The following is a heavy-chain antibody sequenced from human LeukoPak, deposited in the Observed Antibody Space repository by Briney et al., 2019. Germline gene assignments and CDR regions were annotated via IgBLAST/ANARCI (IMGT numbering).Heavy chain of an antibody. CDR2: IRSKAYGGTT. CDR3: AKDLPLSGARFFQH. V-gene: IGHV3-49*04. CDR1: GFTFGDYA. Sequence: GGSLRLSCTASGFTFGDYAMSWVRQAPGKGLEWVGFIRSKAYGGTTEYAASVRDRFIISRDDSKNTLHLQMSSLKTEDTAVYFCAKDLPLSGARFFQHWGQGTLVTVSS. D-gene: IGHD6-25*01. J-gene: IGHJ1*01.